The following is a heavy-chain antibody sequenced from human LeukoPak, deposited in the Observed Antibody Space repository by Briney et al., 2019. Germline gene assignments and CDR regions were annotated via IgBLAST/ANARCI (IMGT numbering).Heavy chain of an antibody. CDR1: GYTFTGYY. V-gene: IGHV1-2*02. CDR2: INPNSGGT. Sequence: ASVKVSCKASGYTFTGYYMHWVRQAPGQGLEWMGWINPNSGGTNYAQKFQGRVTMTRDTSISTAYMELSRLRSDDTAVYYCARDRTRNPYSPPDYWGQGTLVTVSS. J-gene: IGHJ4*02. CDR3: ARDRTRNPYSPPDY. D-gene: IGHD5-18*01.